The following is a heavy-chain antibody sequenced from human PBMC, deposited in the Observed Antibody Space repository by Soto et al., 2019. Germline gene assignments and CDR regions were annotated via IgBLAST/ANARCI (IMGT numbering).Heavy chain of an antibody. CDR2: ISGSGGST. D-gene: IGHD1-20*01. CDR1: GSTFSSYA. Sequence: EVQLLESGGGLVQPGGSLRLSCAASGSTFSSYAMSWVRQAPGKGLEWVSAISGSGGSTYYADSVKGRFTISRDNSKNTLYLQMNSLRAEDTAVYYCATNNWNDVYAFDIWGQGTMVTVSS. J-gene: IGHJ3*02. V-gene: IGHV3-23*01. CDR3: ATNNWNDVYAFDI.